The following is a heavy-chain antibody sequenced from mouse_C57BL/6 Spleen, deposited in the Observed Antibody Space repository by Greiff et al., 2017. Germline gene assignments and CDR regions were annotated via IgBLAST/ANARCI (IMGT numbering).Heavy chain of an antibody. V-gene: IGHV2-2*01. CDR2: IWRGGST. Sequence: QVQLKESGPGLVQPSHSLSISCTASGYSLTSYGVHWVSQSPGKGLEWLGVIWRGGSTAYNAAFISSLSMSKDNSKSQVFFKMNSLQADDSAIYYCASIPYSNYVPYWGQGTLVTVSA. CDR3: ASIPYSNYVPY. J-gene: IGHJ3*01. D-gene: IGHD2-5*01. CDR1: GYSLTSYG.